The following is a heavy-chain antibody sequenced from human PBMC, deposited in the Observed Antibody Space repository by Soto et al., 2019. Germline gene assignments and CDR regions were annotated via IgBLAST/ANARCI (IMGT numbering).Heavy chain of an antibody. Sequence: SETLSLTCTVSGGSISSYYWSWIRQPPGKGLEWIGYIYYSGSTNYNPSLKSRVTISVDTSKNQFSLKLSSVTAADTAVYYCARHGYYDFWSGYFDYWGQGTLVTVSS. CDR3: ARHGYYDFWSGYFDY. D-gene: IGHD3-3*01. J-gene: IGHJ4*02. V-gene: IGHV4-59*08. CDR1: GGSISSYY. CDR2: IYYSGST.